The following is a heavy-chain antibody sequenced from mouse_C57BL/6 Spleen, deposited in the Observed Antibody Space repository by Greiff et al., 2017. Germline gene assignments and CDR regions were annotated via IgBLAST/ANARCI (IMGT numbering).Heavy chain of an antibody. Sequence: QVQLQQSGAELARPGASVKMSCKASGYTFTSYTMHWVKQRPGQGLEWIGYINPSSGYTKYNQKFKDKATLNADKSSSTAYMQLSSLTSEDSAVYDCARGGDADYWGQGTTLTVSS. CDR3: ARGGDADY. D-gene: IGHD3-3*01. J-gene: IGHJ2*01. CDR2: INPSSGYT. CDR1: GYTFTSYT. V-gene: IGHV1-4*01.